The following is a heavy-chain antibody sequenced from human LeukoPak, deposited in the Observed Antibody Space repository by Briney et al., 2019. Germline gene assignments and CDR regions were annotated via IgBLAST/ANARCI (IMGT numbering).Heavy chain of an antibody. J-gene: IGHJ4*02. CDR3: AKDPYYDSSGYYYVDH. CDR1: GFTFSSYA. D-gene: IGHD3-22*01. CDR2: ISGSGGST. V-gene: IGHV3-23*01. Sequence: PGGSLRLSCAASGFTFSSYAMSWVRQAPGKGLEWVSAISGSGGSTYYADSVKGRFTISRDNSKNTLYLQMNSLRAEDTAVYYCAKDPYYDSSGYYYVDHWGQGTLVTVSS.